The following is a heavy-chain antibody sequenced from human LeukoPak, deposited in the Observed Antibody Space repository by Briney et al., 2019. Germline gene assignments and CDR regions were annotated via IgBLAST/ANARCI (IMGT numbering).Heavy chain of an antibody. Sequence: GGSLRLSCAASGFTFSSYGMHWVRQAPGKGLEWVAVIWYDGSNKYYADSVKGRFTISRDNSKNTLYLQMNSLRAEDTAVYYWGSLVGRGGPTYTSSGMHVWGQGPTAPVPS. J-gene: IGHJ6*02. CDR3: GSLVGRGGPTYTSSGMHV. CDR1: GFTFSSYG. V-gene: IGHV3-33*01. D-gene: IGHD1-26*01. CDR2: IWYDGSNK.